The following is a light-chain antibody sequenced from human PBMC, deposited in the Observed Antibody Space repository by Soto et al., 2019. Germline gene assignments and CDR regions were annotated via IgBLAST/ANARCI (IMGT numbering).Light chain of an antibody. CDR2: DTS. Sequence: IVMTYSPGTLSVSRGQIAILSCRASQSISSNLAWYQQRPGQAPRLLIYDTSSRHTDIPDRFSGGGSGTEFTLTVDSLQTEDFGVHYCQQYDVWPQTFGQGTKVDIK. J-gene: IGKJ1*01. CDR3: QQYDVWPQT. V-gene: IGKV3-15*01. CDR1: QSISSN.